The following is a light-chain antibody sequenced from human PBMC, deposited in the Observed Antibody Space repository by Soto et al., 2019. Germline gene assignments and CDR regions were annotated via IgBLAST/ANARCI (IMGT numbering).Light chain of an antibody. J-gene: IGKJ5*01. V-gene: IGKV3-15*01. CDR1: QSVSSN. CDR3: QQYHNWPIT. CDR2: DAS. Sequence: DIVMTQSPATLSVSPGESATLSCRASQSVSSNLAWHQQKPGQAPRILMYDASTRATGISARFSGSGSGTEFTLTISSLQSEDFAVYYCQQYHNWPITCGQGTRLEIK.